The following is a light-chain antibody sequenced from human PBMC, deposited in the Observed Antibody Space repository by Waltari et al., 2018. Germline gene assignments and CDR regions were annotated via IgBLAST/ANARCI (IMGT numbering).Light chain of an antibody. CDR1: QSVGRS. CDR3: LERSSWPPT. J-gene: IGKJ4*01. V-gene: IGKV3-11*01. CDR2: DAS. Sequence: EFALTQSPVTLSLSPGDSATLSCRASQSVGRSSSWYQQKPGQPPRLLIYDASTRATGIPARISGSGSGTDFTLTIGSLEPEDFAVYFCLERSSWPPTFGGGTTVDIK.